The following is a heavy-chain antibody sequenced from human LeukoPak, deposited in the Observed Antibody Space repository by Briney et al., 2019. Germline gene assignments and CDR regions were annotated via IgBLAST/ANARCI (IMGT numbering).Heavy chain of an antibody. CDR2: ISGSSGST. CDR3: AKDGLGADWGFYY. Sequence: PGGSLRLSCGASGFTFSSYAMTWVRQAPGKGLEWVSGISGSSGSTYYADSVEGRFTISRDDSKNTLYLQMNSLRAEDTAVYYCAKDGLGADWGFYYWGQGTLVTVSS. V-gene: IGHV3-23*01. D-gene: IGHD7-27*01. CDR1: GFTFSSYA. J-gene: IGHJ4*02.